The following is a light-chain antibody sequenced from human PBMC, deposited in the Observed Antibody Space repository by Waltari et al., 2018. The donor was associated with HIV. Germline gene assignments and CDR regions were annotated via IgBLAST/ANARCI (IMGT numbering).Light chain of an antibody. Sequence: QAVLTHEPSRTVSPAGTVTLTGAPITVPCTIGHYPSWFQQKPGQAPPTLIFDTSNKHPWTPARFSGSLLGGKAALTLSGAQSEDEAEYYCLLSYSGASWVFGGGTKVTVL. CDR2: DTS. J-gene: IGLJ3*02. CDR3: LLSYSGASWV. V-gene: IGLV7-46*01. CDR1: TVPCTIGHY.